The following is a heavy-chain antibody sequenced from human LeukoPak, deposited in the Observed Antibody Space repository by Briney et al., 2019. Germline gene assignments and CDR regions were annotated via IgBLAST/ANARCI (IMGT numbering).Heavy chain of an antibody. CDR1: GFTFSSYA. CDR2: ISGSGGST. V-gene: IGHV3-23*01. D-gene: IGHD3-3*01. CDR3: AKAGVVAVPYYYYYYMDV. Sequence: GVSLRLSCAASGFTFSSYAMSWVRQAPGKGLEWVSAISGSGGSTYYADSVKGRFTISRDNSKNTLYLQMNSLRAEDTAVYYCAKAGVVAVPYYYYYYMDVWGKGTTVTVSS. J-gene: IGHJ6*03.